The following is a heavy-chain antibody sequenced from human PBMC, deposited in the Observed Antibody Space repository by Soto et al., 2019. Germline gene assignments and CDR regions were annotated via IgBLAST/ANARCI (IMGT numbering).Heavy chain of an antibody. J-gene: IGHJ6*02. CDR3: ASSRLGYCSGGSCPPADV. CDR2: ISYDGSNK. V-gene: IGHV3-30*03. D-gene: IGHD2-15*01. CDR1: GFTFNSYG. Sequence: PGGSLRLSCAASGFTFNSYGMHWVRQAPGKGLEWVAVISYDGSNKYYADSVKGRFTISRDNCKNTLYLQMNSLRAEDTAVYYCASSRLGYCSGGSCPPADVWGQGTTVTVSS.